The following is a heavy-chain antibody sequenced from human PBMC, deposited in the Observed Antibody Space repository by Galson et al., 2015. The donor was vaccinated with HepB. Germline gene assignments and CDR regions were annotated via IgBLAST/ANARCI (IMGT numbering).Heavy chain of an antibody. CDR3: ARPVGYCSNTSCYAAY. D-gene: IGHD2-2*01. CDR1: GYTFTSYA. J-gene: IGHJ4*02. CDR2: INTDTRNP. Sequence: SVKVSCKASGYTFTSYAMNWVRQAPGQGPEWMEWINTDTRNPTYGKSFTGRFVFSLDTSVRTAYLQITSLQPEDTAVYYCARPVGYCSNTSCYAAYWGQGTLVSVSS. V-gene: IGHV7-4-1*02.